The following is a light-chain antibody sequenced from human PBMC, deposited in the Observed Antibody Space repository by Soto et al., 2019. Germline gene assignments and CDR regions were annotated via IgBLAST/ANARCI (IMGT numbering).Light chain of an antibody. J-gene: IGLJ1*01. CDR3: CSFAGTNTFALYV. CDR2: DVI. V-gene: IGLV2-11*01. CDR1: SSDVGGYNY. Sequence: QSVLTQPRSVSGSPGQSVVISCTGTSSDVGGYNYVSWYQHHPGKAPKLIIFDVIKRPSGVPDRFSGSKSGNTASLTISGLQADDEADYHCCSFAGTNTFALYVFGTGTKV.